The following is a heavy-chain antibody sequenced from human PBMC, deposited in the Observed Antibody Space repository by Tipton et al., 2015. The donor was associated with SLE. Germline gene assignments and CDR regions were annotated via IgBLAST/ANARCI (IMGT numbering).Heavy chain of an antibody. CDR3: ARSLSIPSPINWFDP. J-gene: IGHJ5*02. V-gene: IGHV4-59*11. D-gene: IGHD2-2*01. CDR1: GGSFNTHY. CDR2: IYYSGGS. Sequence: TLSLTCTVSGGSFNTHYWSWIRQPPGKRLEWIGYIYYSGGSRYSPSLKGRVTIPDDTSKNKFSLKLSAVTAADTAVYFCARSLSIPSPINWFDPWGQGTLVTVSS.